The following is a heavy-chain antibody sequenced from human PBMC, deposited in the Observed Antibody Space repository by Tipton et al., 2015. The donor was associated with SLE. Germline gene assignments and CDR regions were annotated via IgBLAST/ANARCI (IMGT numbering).Heavy chain of an antibody. V-gene: IGHV4-4*07. J-gene: IGHJ2*01. Sequence: TLSLTCTVSGDSISSYYWSWIRQPAGKGLEWMGRFYPGGTTSYNPSFKSRVTMSADTSKNQFSLKLNSVTAADTAVYYCARGVRIAVVKGWYFDLWGRGTLVTVSS. D-gene: IGHD6-19*01. CDR1: GDSISSYY. CDR3: ARGVRIAVVKGWYFDL. CDR2: FYPGGTT.